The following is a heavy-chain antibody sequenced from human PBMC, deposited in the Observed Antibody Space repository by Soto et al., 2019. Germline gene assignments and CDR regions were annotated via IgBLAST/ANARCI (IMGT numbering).Heavy chain of an antibody. D-gene: IGHD2-2*01. Sequence: QVHLVESGGGLVKPGGSLRLSCAASGFTFSDYQMSWIRQAPGKGLEWFSYIGSSGLSVYYEDSVKGRFTISRDNANNSLYLEMNSLRAEDSAVYYCARDLRQLLSHNYYYYYLDVWGKGTTVSVSS. CDR1: GFTFSDYQ. V-gene: IGHV3-11*01. J-gene: IGHJ6*03. CDR2: IGSSGLSV. CDR3: ARDLRQLLSHNYYYYYLDV.